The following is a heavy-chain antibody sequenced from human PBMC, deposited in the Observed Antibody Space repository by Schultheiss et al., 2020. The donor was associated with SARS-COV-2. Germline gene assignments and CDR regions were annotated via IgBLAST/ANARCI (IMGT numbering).Heavy chain of an antibody. J-gene: IGHJ4*02. Sequence: GGSLRLSCAASGFTFSSYEMNWVRQAPGKGLVWVSRINSDGSSTSYADSVKGRFTISRDNAKNTLYLQMNSLRAEDTAVYYCARAPPAQYCGGDCYPDYWGQGTLVTVSS. V-gene: IGHV3-74*01. CDR1: GFTFSSYE. D-gene: IGHD2-21*02. CDR3: ARAPPAQYCGGDCYPDY. CDR2: INSDGSST.